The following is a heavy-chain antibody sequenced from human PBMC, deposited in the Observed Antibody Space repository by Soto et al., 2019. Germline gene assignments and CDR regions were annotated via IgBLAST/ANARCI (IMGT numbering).Heavy chain of an antibody. CDR3: ARLEYYLHSDSGAFGLDV. J-gene: IGHJ6*02. CDR1: GGSISSPY. Sequence: SETLSLTCTVSGGSISSPYWTWVRQPPGKRPEWIGHVFYTGTTRYNPSLKSRVTISIDTSKNHFSLKLTSVTAADTAVYYCARLEYYLHSDSGAFGLDVWGQGTTVTVSS. D-gene: IGHD3-10*01. V-gene: IGHV4-59*08. CDR2: VFYTGTT.